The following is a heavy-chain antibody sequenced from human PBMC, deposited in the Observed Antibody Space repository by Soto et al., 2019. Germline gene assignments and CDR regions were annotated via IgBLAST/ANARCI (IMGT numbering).Heavy chain of an antibody. CDR2: MNPNSGNT. CDR1: GYTFTSYD. Sequence: GASVKVSCKASGYTFTSYDINWVRQATGQGLEWMGWMNPNSGNTGYAQKFQGRVTMTRNTSISTAYMELSSLRSEDTAVYYCTRDRAGDPSYYYYGMDVWGQGTTVTVSS. J-gene: IGHJ6*02. CDR3: TRDRAGDPSYYYYGMDV. V-gene: IGHV1-8*01. D-gene: IGHD6-13*01.